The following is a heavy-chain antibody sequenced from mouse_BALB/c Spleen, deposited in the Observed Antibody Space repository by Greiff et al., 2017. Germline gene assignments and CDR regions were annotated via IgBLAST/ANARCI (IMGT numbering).Heavy chain of an antibody. CDR1: GFTFSDYY. V-gene: IGHV5-4*02. Sequence: EVKLVESGGGLVKPGGSLKLSCAASGFTFSDYYMYWVRQTPEKRLEWVATISDGGSYTYYPDSVKGRFPISRDNAKNNLYLQMSSLKSEDTAMYYCARGLTDYAMDYWGQGTSVTVSS. CDR2: ISDGGSYT. CDR3: ARGLTDYAMDY. J-gene: IGHJ4*01. D-gene: IGHD4-1*01.